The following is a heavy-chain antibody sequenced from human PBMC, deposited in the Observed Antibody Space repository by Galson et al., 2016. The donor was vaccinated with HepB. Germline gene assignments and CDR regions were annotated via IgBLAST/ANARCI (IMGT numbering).Heavy chain of an antibody. J-gene: IGHJ6*02. CDR1: GFTFSAYT. V-gene: IGHV3-21*01. Sequence: SLRLSCAASGFTFSAYTMNWVRQAPGKGLEWVSSITKTSNYIYYVDSVKGRFTISRDNAKNSLYLQMNSLRGEDTAVYYCARGPSSSLDVWGQGTTVTVSS. CDR3: ARGPSSSLDV. CDR2: ITKTSNYI.